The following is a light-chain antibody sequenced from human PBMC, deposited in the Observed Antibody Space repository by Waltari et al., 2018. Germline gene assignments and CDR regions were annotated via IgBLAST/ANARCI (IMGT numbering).Light chain of an antibody. Sequence: QSVLTQAPSVSGAPGQRVTISCPGSSSTIGAGYDVHWYQQLPGTAPKLLIYGNNNRPSGVPDRFSGSKSGTSASLAITGLQAEDEADYYCQSYDSSLSSYVFGTGTKVTVL. J-gene: IGLJ1*01. V-gene: IGLV1-40*01. CDR3: QSYDSSLSSYV. CDR1: SSTIGAGYD. CDR2: GNN.